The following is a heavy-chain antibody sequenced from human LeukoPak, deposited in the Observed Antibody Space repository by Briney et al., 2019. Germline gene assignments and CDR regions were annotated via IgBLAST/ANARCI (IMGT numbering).Heavy chain of an antibody. V-gene: IGHV1-2*02. Sequence: ASVKVSCKASGYTFTGYYMHWVRQPPGQGLEGMGWINPNSGSTNYAQKVQGRVTMTRDTSISTASMELSRLRSDDTAVYYCARGKVVVVAATDRDFDYWGQGTLVTVSS. CDR2: INPNSGST. D-gene: IGHD2-15*01. CDR3: ARGKVVVVAATDRDFDY. J-gene: IGHJ4*02. CDR1: GYTFTGYY.